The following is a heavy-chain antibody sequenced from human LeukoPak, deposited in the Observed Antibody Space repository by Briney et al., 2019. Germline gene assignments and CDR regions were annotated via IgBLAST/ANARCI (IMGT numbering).Heavy chain of an antibody. D-gene: IGHD3-22*01. V-gene: IGHV3-23*01. CDR2: ISGSGVSI. Sequence: GGSLRLSCAASGFTFSSYAMSWVRQAPGKGLEWVSGISGSGVSIYYADSVKGRFTISRDNSKNTLYLQMNSLRAEDTAVYYCAKDRSYYDSSGYIYYFDYWGQGTLVTVSS. CDR1: GFTFSSYA. CDR3: AKDRSYYDSSGYIYYFDY. J-gene: IGHJ4*02.